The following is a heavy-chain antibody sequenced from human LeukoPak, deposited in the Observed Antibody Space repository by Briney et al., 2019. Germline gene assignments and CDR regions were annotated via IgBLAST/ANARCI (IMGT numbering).Heavy chain of an antibody. V-gene: IGHV4-59*08. CDR1: GGSISSYY. CDR2: IYYSGST. CDR3: ARRRSYYYDSSGYDAFDI. J-gene: IGHJ3*02. Sequence: PSETLSLTCTVSGGSISSYYWSWIRQPPGKGLEWIGYIYYSGSTNYNPSLKSRVTISVDTSKNQFSLKLSSVTAADTAVYYCARRRSYYYDSSGYDAFDIWGQGTMVTVSS. D-gene: IGHD3-22*01.